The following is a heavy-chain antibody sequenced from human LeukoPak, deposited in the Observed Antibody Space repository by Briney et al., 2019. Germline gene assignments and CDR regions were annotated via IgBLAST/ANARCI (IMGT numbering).Heavy chain of an antibody. Sequence: ASVKVSCKASGYTFTSYYMHWVRQAPGKGLEWMGGFDPEDGETIYAQKFQGRVTMTEDTSTDTAYMELSSLRSEDTAVYYCATAAAAGYYYYYYMDVWGKGTTVTVSS. CDR2: FDPEDGET. CDR3: ATAAAAGYYYYYYMDV. V-gene: IGHV1-24*01. CDR1: GYTFTSYY. J-gene: IGHJ6*03. D-gene: IGHD6-13*01.